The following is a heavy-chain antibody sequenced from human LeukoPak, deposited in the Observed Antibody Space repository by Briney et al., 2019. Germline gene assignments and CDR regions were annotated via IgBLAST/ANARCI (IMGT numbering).Heavy chain of an antibody. CDR1: GYTLTELS. D-gene: IGHD1-26*01. Sequence: ASVKVSCKVSGYTLTELSMHWVRLAPGKGLEWMGGFDPEDGETIYAQKFQGRVTMTEDTSTDTAYMELSSLRSEDTAVYYCATWSGSYFEGDLDYWGQGTLVTVSS. CDR2: FDPEDGET. V-gene: IGHV1-24*01. J-gene: IGHJ4*02. CDR3: ATWSGSYFEGDLDY.